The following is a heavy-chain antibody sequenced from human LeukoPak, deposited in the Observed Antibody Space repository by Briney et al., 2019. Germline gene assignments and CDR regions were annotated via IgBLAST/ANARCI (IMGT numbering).Heavy chain of an antibody. CDR3: ARDRCRGPYGGNCIRRMDV. CDR1: GGSISSGGYY. D-gene: IGHD4-23*01. Sequence: SQTLSLTCTVSGGSISSGGYYWSWIRQHPGKGLEWIGYIYYSGSTYYNPSLKSRVTISVDTSKNQFSLKLSSVTAADTAVYYCARDRCRGPYGGNCIRRMDVWGQGTTVTVSS. V-gene: IGHV4-31*03. CDR2: IYYSGST. J-gene: IGHJ6*02.